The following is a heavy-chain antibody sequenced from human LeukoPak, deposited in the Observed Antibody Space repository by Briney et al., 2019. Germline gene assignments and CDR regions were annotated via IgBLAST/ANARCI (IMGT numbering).Heavy chain of an antibody. V-gene: IGHV3-30*18. CDR3: AKDEVVATTYYCYGMDV. Sequence: GGSLRLSCAASGFTFSSYGMHWVRQAPGKGLEWVAVISYDGSNKYYADSVKGRFTISRDNSKNTLYLQMNSLRAEDTAVYYCAKDEVVATTYYCYGMDVWGQGTTVTVFS. CDR1: GFTFSSYG. CDR2: ISYDGSNK. D-gene: IGHD2-15*01. J-gene: IGHJ6*02.